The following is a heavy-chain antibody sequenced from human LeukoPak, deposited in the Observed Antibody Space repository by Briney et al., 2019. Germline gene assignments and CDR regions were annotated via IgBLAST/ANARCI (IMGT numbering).Heavy chain of an antibody. CDR3: ARVVDYYDGSGYTDY. CDR1: GFTFRGYY. Sequence: GGSLRLSCAASGFTFRGYYMSWIRQAPGKGLEWVSHISSSGSIINYADSVKGRISISRDNAKNSLYSQMNSLRAEDTAVYYCARVVDYYDGSGYTDYWGQGTLVTVSS. CDR2: ISSSGSII. J-gene: IGHJ4*02. V-gene: IGHV3-11*01. D-gene: IGHD3-22*01.